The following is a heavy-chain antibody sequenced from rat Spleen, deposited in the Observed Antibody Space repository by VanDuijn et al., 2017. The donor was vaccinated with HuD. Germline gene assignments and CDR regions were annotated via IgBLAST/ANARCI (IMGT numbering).Heavy chain of an antibody. V-gene: IGHV4-2*01. D-gene: IGHD4-3*01. CDR3: VREEFGVRD. J-gene: IGHJ2*01. CDR2: INKDSSTM. Sequence: EVKLVESGGGLVQLGRSLKLSCAASGFNFKDHWMGWVRQAPGKGLEWIGEINKDSSTMKYSPSLKGKFTISRDNAQNTLYLQMSKLGSEDTAIYYCVREEFGVRDWGQGVMVTVSS. CDR1: GFNFKDHW.